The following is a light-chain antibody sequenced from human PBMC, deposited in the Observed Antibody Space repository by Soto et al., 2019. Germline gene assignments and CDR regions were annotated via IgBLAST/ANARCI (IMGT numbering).Light chain of an antibody. CDR2: DNS. CDR1: NIGRKG. CDR3: QVWGSTADPVV. Sequence: SYELTQPPSVSVAPGQTARITCGGNNIGRKGVHWYQQKPGQAPVLVVYDNSERPSGIPDRFSGSNSGNTAILTISRVEAGDEAEYSCQVWGSTADPVVFGGGTKLTVL. J-gene: IGLJ2*01. V-gene: IGLV3-21*02.